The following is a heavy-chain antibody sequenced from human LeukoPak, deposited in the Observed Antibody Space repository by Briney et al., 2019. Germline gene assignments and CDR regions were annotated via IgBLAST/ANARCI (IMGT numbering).Heavy chain of an antibody. CDR2: IYYTGST. J-gene: IGHJ3*02. Sequence: PSETLSLTCSVSGGSIGRYWWSWIRQPPGKGLEWIGYIYYTGSTNCNPSLKSRVTISLDMSKNRLSLKLSSVTAADTAVYYCARVEWFGELSPFDIWGQGTMVTVSS. V-gene: IGHV4-59*01. CDR3: ARVEWFGELSPFDI. CDR1: GGSIGRYW. D-gene: IGHD3-10*01.